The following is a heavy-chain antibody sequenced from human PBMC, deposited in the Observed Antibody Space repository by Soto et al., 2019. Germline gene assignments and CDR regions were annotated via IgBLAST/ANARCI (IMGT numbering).Heavy chain of an antibody. D-gene: IGHD2-15*01. V-gene: IGHV3-23*01. CDR1: GFIFNTYG. CDR3: AIPPEDCSGTTCYFPFCY. CDR2: ISGGGGST. Sequence: LRLSCVVSGFIFNTYGMSWVRQAPGNGLEWVSSISGGGGSTYYAESVKGRFTISRDNSKNTLYLQMNSLRDEDTAVFYCAIPPEDCSGTTCYFPFCYWGQGTLVTVSS. J-gene: IGHJ4*02.